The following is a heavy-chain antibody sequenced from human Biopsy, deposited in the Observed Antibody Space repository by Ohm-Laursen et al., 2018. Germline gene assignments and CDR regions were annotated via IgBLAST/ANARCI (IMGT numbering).Heavy chain of an antibody. D-gene: IGHD3-22*01. Sequence: GPSVTVSCQTSGYTFNDYYIHWVRLAPGQGLEWMGWSKPNHNTKYAEKFQDRVTLTRDTTTGTGYMELSSLRRDDTAIYYCARKSFYESGGFDYWGQGTLVSVS. CDR1: GYTFNDYY. V-gene: IGHV1-2*02. CDR3: ARKSFYESGGFDY. J-gene: IGHJ4*02. CDR2: SKPNHNT.